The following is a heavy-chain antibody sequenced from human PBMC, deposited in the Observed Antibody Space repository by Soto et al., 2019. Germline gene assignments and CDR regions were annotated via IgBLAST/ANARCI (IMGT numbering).Heavy chain of an antibody. CDR1: GFTFRSYA. V-gene: IGHV3-30-3*01. CDR2: ISYDGSNK. J-gene: IGHJ4*02. CDR3: VRSMIIVVRLIGLDY. D-gene: IGHD3-22*01. Sequence: LRLSCGASGFTFRSYAMHWVRQTRGKGLEWAAVISYDGSNKHYADSVKGRFSISRDNAKNMLYLQMDSLSSEDTAVYYCVRSMIIVVRLIGLDYWGQGTLVTVSS.